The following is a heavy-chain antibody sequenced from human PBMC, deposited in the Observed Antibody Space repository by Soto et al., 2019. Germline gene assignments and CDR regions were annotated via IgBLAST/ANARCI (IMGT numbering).Heavy chain of an antibody. V-gene: IGHV3-7*05. CDR2: IKQDGRKK. Sequence: GSLRLSCAASGFTFSDYWMTWVRQAPGKGLEWVANIKQDGRKKNYVDSVKGRFTISRDNAKNSVFLQMNSLRVEDTAVYYCVRDWSSEGDYWGQGTLVTVSS. D-gene: IGHD3-3*01. CDR1: GFTFSDYW. J-gene: IGHJ4*02. CDR3: VRDWSSEGDY.